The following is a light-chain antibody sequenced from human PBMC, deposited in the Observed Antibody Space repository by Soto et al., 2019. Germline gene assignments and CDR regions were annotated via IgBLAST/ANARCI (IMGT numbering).Light chain of an antibody. CDR1: QSVRNY. CDR3: QQRSNWPLFN. Sequence: EIVLTQSPATLSLSPGERATLSCRASQSVRNYLACYQQKPGQAPRLLIYDADKRVTGIPARFSGSGSGTDFTLTISSLEPEDFAVYYCQQRSNWPLFNFGPGTKVDIK. CDR2: DAD. J-gene: IGKJ3*01. V-gene: IGKV3-11*01.